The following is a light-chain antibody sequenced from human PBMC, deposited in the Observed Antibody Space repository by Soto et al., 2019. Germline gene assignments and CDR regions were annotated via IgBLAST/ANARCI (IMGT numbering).Light chain of an antibody. V-gene: IGKV1-5*03. CDR1: QSISTW. CDR3: QQYNTYAT. CDR2: GAS. Sequence: DIQMTQSPSTLSASVGDRVTISCRASQSISTWLAWYQQKPGKAPNLLIYGASSLESGVPSRFSGSGSGTEFTLTISSLQADDFATYYCQQYNTYATFGQGTKVEIK. J-gene: IGKJ1*01.